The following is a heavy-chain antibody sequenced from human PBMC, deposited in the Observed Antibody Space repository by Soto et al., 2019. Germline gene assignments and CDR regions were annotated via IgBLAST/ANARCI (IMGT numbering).Heavy chain of an antibody. CDR2: IIPIFGTA. CDR3: ARCREMATIPGPLAF. CDR1: GGSFSSYA. Sequence: SVKVSCKASGGSFSSYAISWVRRAPGQGLEWMGGIIPIFGTANYAQKFQGRVTITADESTSTAYMELSSLRSEDTAVYYCARCREMATIPGPLAFWAQGTLVIVSS. J-gene: IGHJ4*02. V-gene: IGHV1-69*13. D-gene: IGHD5-12*01.